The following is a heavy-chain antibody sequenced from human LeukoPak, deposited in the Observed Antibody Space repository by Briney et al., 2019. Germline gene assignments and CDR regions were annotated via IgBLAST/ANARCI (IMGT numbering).Heavy chain of an antibody. Sequence: GGSLRLSCAASGFTFNNHDMHWVRQAPGKGLEWVSGINWHGDRTGYADSVKGRFTISRDNAKNSLYLQMNSLRAEDTALYYCARSGYYGSGSYSDYWGQGTLVTVSS. D-gene: IGHD3-10*01. V-gene: IGHV3-20*04. CDR1: GFTFNNHD. CDR3: ARSGYYGSGSYSDY. J-gene: IGHJ4*02. CDR2: INWHGDRT.